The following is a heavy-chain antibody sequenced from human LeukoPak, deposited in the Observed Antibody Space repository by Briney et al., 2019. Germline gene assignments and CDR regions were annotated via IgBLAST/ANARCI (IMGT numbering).Heavy chain of an antibody. D-gene: IGHD2-21*02. CDR3: ARGNLPAYCGGDCYSDFDY. Sequence: GGSLRLSCAASGFTFSSYSMNWVRQAPGKGLEWVSSISSSSSYIYYADSVKGRFTISRDNAKSSLYLQMNSLRAEDTAVYYCARGNLPAYCGGDCYSDFDYWGQGTLVTASS. CDR1: GFTFSSYS. J-gene: IGHJ4*02. V-gene: IGHV3-21*01. CDR2: ISSSSSYI.